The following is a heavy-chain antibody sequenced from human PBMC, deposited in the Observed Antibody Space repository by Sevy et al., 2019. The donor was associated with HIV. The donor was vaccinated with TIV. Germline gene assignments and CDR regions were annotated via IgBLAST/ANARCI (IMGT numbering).Heavy chain of an antibody. CDR2: IRSKGNSYAT. CDR3: TRGGARDSSSWYDYFDY. CDR1: GFTFSGSG. D-gene: IGHD6-13*01. Sequence: GGSLRLSCAASGFTFSGSGMQWVRQASGKGLEWVGRIRSKGNSYATAYAASVKGRFTISRDDSKNTVYLQMNSLKTEDTAVYYCTRGGARDSSSWYDYFDYWGQGTLVTVSS. J-gene: IGHJ4*02. V-gene: IGHV3-73*01.